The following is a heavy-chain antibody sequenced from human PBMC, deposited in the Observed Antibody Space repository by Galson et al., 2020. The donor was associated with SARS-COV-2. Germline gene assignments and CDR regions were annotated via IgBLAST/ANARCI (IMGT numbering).Heavy chain of an antibody. Sequence: GESLKISCAASGFTFSSYGMHWVRQAPGKGLEWVAVIWYDGSNKYYADSVKGRFTISRDNSKNTLYLQMNSLRAEDTAVYYCARDPFYDFWSGYWDYGMDVWGQGTTVTVSS. CDR3: ARDPFYDFWSGYWDYGMDV. J-gene: IGHJ6*02. D-gene: IGHD3-3*01. CDR2: IWYDGSNK. V-gene: IGHV3-33*01. CDR1: GFTFSSYG.